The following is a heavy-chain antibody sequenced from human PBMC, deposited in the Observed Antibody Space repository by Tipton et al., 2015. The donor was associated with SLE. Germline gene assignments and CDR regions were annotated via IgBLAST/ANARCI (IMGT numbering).Heavy chain of an antibody. J-gene: IGHJ5*02. Sequence: TLSLTCTVSGGSISSGYYWGWIRQPPGKGLEWIGSIYHSGSTYYNPSLKSRVTISVGTSKNQFSLKLSSVTAADTAVYYCARETGAEVYDPWGQGTLVTVSS. CDR3: ARETGAEVYDP. CDR1: GGSISSGYY. D-gene: IGHD7-27*01. V-gene: IGHV4-38-2*02. CDR2: IYHSGST.